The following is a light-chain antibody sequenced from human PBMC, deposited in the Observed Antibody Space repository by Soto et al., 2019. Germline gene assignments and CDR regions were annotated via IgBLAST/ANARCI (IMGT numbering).Light chain of an antibody. J-gene: IGKJ1*01. CDR3: RQYDNWPPT. Sequence: ERVMTQSPVTLSVFPGERAALSCRASQSVGSKLAWYQQKPGQAPRLLIYSTSIRATDIPARISGSGSGTEFTLTISSLQSEDFAVYYCRQYDNWPPTFGPWTKVDIK. CDR2: STS. V-gene: IGKV3-15*01. CDR1: QSVGSK.